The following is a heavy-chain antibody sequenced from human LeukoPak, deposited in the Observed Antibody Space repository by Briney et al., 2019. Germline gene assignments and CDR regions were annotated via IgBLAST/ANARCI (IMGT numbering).Heavy chain of an antibody. CDR3: TRDPSVDYDLLSHWFDP. V-gene: IGHV1-69*04. J-gene: IGHJ5*02. D-gene: IGHD3-9*01. CDR2: IIPILGIA. CDR1: GGTFSSYA. Sequence: SVKVSCKASGGTFSSYAISWVRQAPGQGLEWMGRIIPILGIANYAQKFQGRVTITADKSTSTAYMELSSLRSEDTAVYYCTRDPSVDYDLLSHWFDPWGQGTLVTVSS.